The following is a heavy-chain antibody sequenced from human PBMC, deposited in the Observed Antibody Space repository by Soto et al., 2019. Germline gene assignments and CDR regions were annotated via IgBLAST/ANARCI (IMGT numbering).Heavy chain of an antibody. V-gene: IGHV4-39*01. J-gene: IGHJ5*02. CDR3: ARHGPRVVGSLSSFDP. CDR2: INYSGGT. D-gene: IGHD3-22*01. CDR1: GGSITSDTYR. Sequence: PSGTLSLTFTVSGGSITSDTYRWAWIRQSPGNGLEWLGTINYSGGTYYMPSLESRVTISVDTSRNQFSLKVASVTAADTAIYYCARHGPRVVGSLSSFDPWGQGTLVTVSS.